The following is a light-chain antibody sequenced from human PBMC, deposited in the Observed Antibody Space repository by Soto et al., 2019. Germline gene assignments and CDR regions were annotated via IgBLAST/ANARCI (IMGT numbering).Light chain of an antibody. CDR1: QSISNS. J-gene: IGKJ4*01. Sequence: DIQMTQSPSTRSASVGDRVTMTCRASQSISNSLAWYQQKPGKAPKLLIYRASALQSGVPSRFSGSGSGTEFTLTIDSLQPDDFATFYCQQYSTYPLTFGGGTKV. V-gene: IGKV1-5*03. CDR2: RAS. CDR3: QQYSTYPLT.